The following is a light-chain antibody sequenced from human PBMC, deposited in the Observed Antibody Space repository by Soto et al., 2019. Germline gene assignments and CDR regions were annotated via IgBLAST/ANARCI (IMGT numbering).Light chain of an antibody. CDR3: QQRSSWPLT. V-gene: IGKV3-11*01. CDR1: QSVGSD. Sequence: EIVLTQSPATLSLSPGERATLSYRASQSVGSDLAWYQQKPGQAPRLIIYDASKRATGIPGRFSGIGSGADFTLTITSLEPEDFAVYYCQQRSSWPLTFGQGTRLEIK. CDR2: DAS. J-gene: IGKJ5*01.